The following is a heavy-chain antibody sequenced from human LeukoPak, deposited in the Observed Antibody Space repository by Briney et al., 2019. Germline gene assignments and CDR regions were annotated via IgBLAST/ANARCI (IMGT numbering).Heavy chain of an antibody. CDR2: ISSSSDYT. J-gene: IGHJ4*02. D-gene: IGHD1-26*01. Sequence: PGGSLRLSCAASGFTFSDYYMSWIRRAPGRGLEWVSYISSSSDYTSFADSVKGRFTISRDTAKNTLYLQMNSLRAEDTAVYYCARVIVGGTGFDCWGQGTLVTVSS. CDR1: GFTFSDYY. V-gene: IGHV3-11*06. CDR3: ARVIVGGTGFDC.